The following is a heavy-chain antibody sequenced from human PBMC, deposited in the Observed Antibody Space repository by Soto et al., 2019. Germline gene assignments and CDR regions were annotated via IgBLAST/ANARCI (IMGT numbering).Heavy chain of an antibody. CDR3: VCGGSPDLDY. J-gene: IGHJ4*02. V-gene: IGHV4-30-4*01. CDR2: IYYSGST. CDR1: GGSISSGDYY. D-gene: IGHD2-15*01. Sequence: SETLSLTCTVSGGSISSGDYYWSWIRQPPGKGLEWIGYIYYSGSTYYNPSLKSRVTISVDTSKNQFSLKLSSVTAADTAVYYCVCGGSPDLDYWGQGTLVTSPQ.